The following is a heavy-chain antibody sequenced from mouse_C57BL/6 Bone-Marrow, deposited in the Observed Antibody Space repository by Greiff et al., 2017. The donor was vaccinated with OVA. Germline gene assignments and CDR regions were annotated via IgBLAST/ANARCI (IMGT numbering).Heavy chain of an antibody. V-gene: IGHV1-55*01. D-gene: IGHD1-1*01. CDR1: GYTFTSYW. Sequence: QVQLQQPGAELVKPGASVKMSCKASGYTFTSYWITWVKPRPGQGLEWIGDIYPGSGSTNYNEKLKSKATLTVDTSSSTAYMQLSSLTSEDSAVYYCARGYYGSYAMDYWGQGTSVTVSS. CDR3: ARGYYGSYAMDY. CDR2: IYPGSGST. J-gene: IGHJ4*01.